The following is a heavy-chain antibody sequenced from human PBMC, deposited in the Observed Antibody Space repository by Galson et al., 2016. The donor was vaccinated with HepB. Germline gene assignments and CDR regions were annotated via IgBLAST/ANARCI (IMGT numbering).Heavy chain of an antibody. J-gene: IGHJ4*02. V-gene: IGHV1-46*01. D-gene: IGHD3-10*01. CDR2: INPSGGRT. Sequence: SVKVSCKASGYRFTDYYMHWVRQAPGQGLEWMGIINPSGGRTSYAQKFQDRVSMTRDTSTSTVYMDLSSLRSEDTALYYCARSSGTYYKAPPFDYWGQGTLVTVSS. CDR3: ARSSGTYYKAPPFDY. CDR1: GYRFTDYY.